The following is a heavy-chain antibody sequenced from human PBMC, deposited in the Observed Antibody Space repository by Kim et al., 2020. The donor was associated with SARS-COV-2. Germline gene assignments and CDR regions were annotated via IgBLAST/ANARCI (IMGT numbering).Heavy chain of an antibody. CDR1: GYTFTSYG. D-gene: IGHD2-15*01. CDR3: ARMVGYCSGGSCDSGWYYYYGMDV. CDR2: ISAYNGNT. Sequence: ASVKVSCKASGYTFTSYGISWVRQAPGQGLEWMGWISAYNGNTNYAQKLQGRVTMTTDTSTSTAYMELRSLRSDDTAVYYCARMVGYCSGGSCDSGWYYYYGMDVWGQRTTVTVSS. V-gene: IGHV1-18*01. J-gene: IGHJ6*02.